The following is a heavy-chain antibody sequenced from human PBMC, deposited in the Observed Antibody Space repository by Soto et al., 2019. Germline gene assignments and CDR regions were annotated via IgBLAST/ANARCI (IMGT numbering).Heavy chain of an antibody. CDR1: GFTLSSYW. CDR3: ARGPYYDSSGYGFFDY. V-gene: IGHV3-74*01. CDR2: INSDGSST. J-gene: IGHJ4*02. Sequence: GGSLRLSCAASGFTLSSYWMHWVRQAPGKGLVWVSRINSDGSSTSYADSVKGRFTISRDNAKNMLYLQMNSLRAEDTAVYYCARGPYYDSSGYGFFDYWGQGTLVTVSS. D-gene: IGHD3-22*01.